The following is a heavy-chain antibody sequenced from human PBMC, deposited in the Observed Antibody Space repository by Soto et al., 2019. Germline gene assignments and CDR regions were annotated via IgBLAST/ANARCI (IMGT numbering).Heavy chain of an antibody. CDR1: GYTFTSYD. V-gene: IGHV1-69*13. D-gene: IGHD6-19*01. CDR2: IIPIFGTA. Sequence: ASVKVSCKASGYTFTSYDISWVRQAPGQGLEWMGGIIPIFGTANYAQKFQGRVTITADESTSTAYMELSSLRSEDTAVYYCARDLSSGWSDYWGQGTLVTVSS. CDR3: ARDLSSGWSDY. J-gene: IGHJ4*02.